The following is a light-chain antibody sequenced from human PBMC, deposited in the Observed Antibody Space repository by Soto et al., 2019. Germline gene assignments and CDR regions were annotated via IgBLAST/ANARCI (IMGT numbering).Light chain of an antibody. CDR1: QSISSF. CDR3: QQRSNWPRFT. CDR2: GAS. Sequence: EIVLTQSPATLSLSPGERATLSGRASQSISSFLAWYQQKPGQAPRLLIYGASNRATGIPDRFSGSGSGTDFTLTISRLEPEDFAVYYCQQRSNWPRFTFGQGTRLEIK. J-gene: IGKJ5*01. V-gene: IGKV3-11*01.